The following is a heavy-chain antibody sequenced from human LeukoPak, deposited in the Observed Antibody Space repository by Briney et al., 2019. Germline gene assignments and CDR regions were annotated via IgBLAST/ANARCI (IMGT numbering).Heavy chain of an antibody. Sequence: GGSLRLSCAASGFTFDDYGMTWVRQAPGKGLEWVSAINWNGGSTGYADSVKGRFTISRDNAKNSLYLQMNSLRAEGTALYYCASEIIFGSFDYWGQGTLVTVSS. V-gene: IGHV3-20*04. D-gene: IGHD3-3*01. CDR1: GFTFDDYG. J-gene: IGHJ4*02. CDR3: ASEIIFGSFDY. CDR2: INWNGGST.